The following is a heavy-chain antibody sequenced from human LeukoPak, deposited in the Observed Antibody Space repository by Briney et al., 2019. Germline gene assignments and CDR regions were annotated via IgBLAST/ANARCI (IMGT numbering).Heavy chain of an antibody. CDR1: GFTFSSYW. J-gene: IGHJ4*02. CDR3: ARPTSNMVRGDYFDY. D-gene: IGHD3-10*01. V-gene: IGHV3-7*01. Sequence: GGSLRLSCAASGFTFSSYWMSRVRQAPGKGLEWVAHIKQDGSEKYHVDSVKGRFTISRDNAKNSLYLQMNSLRAEDTAVYYCARPTSNMVRGDYFDYWGQGTLVTVSS. CDR2: IKQDGSEK.